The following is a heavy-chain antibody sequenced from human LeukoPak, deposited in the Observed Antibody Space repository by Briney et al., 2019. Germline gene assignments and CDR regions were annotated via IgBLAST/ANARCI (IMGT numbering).Heavy chain of an antibody. CDR2: IYTSGST. CDR3: ATAWGSGWYHIDC. V-gene: IGHV4-4*07. J-gene: IGHJ4*02. Sequence: SETLSLTCTGSGGSISSYHWIWIRQPPGKGLEWIGRIYTSGSTNYNPSLKSRVTMSVDTSKNQFSLKLTSVTAADSAVYYCATAWGSGWYHIDCWGQGTLVPVSS. CDR1: GGSISSYH. D-gene: IGHD6-13*01.